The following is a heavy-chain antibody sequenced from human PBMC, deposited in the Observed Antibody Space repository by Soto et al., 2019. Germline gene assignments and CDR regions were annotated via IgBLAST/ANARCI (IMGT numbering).Heavy chain of an antibody. Sequence: QVQLVQSGAEVKKPGASVKVSCKASGYTFTSYGISWVRQAPGQGLEWMGWISAYNGNTNYAQKLQGRVTMTTDTXPXTASMELRSLRSDDTAVYYCAGARRGDVLVPAAMGDWGQGTLVTVSS. CDR2: ISAYNGNT. CDR1: GYTFTSYG. D-gene: IGHD2-2*01. J-gene: IGHJ4*02. V-gene: IGHV1-18*01. CDR3: AGARRGDVLVPAAMGD.